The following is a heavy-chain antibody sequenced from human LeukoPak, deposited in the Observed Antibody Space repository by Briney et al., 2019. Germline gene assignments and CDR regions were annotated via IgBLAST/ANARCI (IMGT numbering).Heavy chain of an antibody. J-gene: IGHJ6*02. D-gene: IGHD3-22*01. CDR1: GFTFSSYA. V-gene: IGHV3-66*01. Sequence: GGSLRLSCAASGFTFSSYAMSWVRQAPGKGPEWVSVIYSGGSTYYADSVKGRFTISRDNSKNTLYLQMNSLRAEDTAVYYCARDESYYDSSGYSQSNGMDVWGQGTTVTVSS. CDR3: ARDESYYDSSGYSQSNGMDV. CDR2: IYSGGST.